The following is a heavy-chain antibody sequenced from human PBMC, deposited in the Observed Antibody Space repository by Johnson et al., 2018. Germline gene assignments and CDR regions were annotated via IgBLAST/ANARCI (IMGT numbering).Heavy chain of an antibody. D-gene: IGHD2-15*01. V-gene: IGHV1-3*01. CDR3: GARLGYCSGGSCNGAFDV. Sequence: QVQLVQSGAELMKPGASVTVSCKASGYTFTGYAMHWVRQAPGHGLEWMGWINAGNGNTKYSEKFQGRVTIISDTSATTADMELSSLRSEDTGVYYCGARLGYCSGGSCNGAFDVWGQGTMVTVSS. J-gene: IGHJ3*01. CDR1: GYTFTGYA. CDR2: INAGNGNT.